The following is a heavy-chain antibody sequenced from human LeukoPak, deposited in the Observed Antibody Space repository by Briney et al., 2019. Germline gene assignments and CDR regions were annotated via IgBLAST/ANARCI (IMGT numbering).Heavy chain of an antibody. D-gene: IGHD3-3*01. Sequence: PSETLFLTCTVSGGSISSGSYYWSWIRQPAGKGLEWIGRIYTSGSTNYNPSLKSRVTISVDTSKNQFSLKLSSVTAADTAVYYCARVMITIFGVVVNDYWGQGTLVTVSS. V-gene: IGHV4-61*02. CDR2: IYTSGST. CDR1: GGSISSGSYY. CDR3: ARVMITIFGVVVNDY. J-gene: IGHJ4*02.